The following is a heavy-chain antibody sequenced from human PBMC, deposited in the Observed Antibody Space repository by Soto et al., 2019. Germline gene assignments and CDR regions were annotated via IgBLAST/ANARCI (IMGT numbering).Heavy chain of an antibody. D-gene: IGHD2-2*01. V-gene: IGHV4-30-4*01. CDR2: IYYSGST. J-gene: IGHJ6*02. CDR3: ARARIVVVPAAMRSYYYGMDV. Sequence: SQTLSLTCTVSCGSISSGDYYWSWISKPPGKGLEWIGYIYYSGSTYYNPSLKSRVTISVDTSKNQFSLKLSSVTAADTAVYYCARARIVVVPAAMRSYYYGMDVWGQGTTVTVSS. CDR1: CGSISSGDYY.